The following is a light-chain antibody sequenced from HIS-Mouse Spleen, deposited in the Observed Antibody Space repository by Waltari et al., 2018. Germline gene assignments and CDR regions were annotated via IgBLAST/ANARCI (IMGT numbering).Light chain of an antibody. J-gene: IGLJ1*01. CDR2: EVS. V-gene: IGLV2-8*01. CDR3: SSYAGSNIYV. CDR1: SSDVGGYNY. Sequence: QSALTQPPSASGSPGQSVTISCTGTSSDVGGYNYVSWYQQHPGKAPKLMIYEVSKRPSGVPDRFSGSKSGNPASLTVSGLQAEDEADYYCSSYAGSNIYVFGTGTKVTVL.